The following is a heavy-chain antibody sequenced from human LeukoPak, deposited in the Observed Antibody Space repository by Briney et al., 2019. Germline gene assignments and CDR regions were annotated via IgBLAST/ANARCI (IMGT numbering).Heavy chain of an antibody. J-gene: IGHJ4*02. CDR1: GVTLSTYA. CDR2: ISSSGSGDNT. V-gene: IGHV3-23*01. Sequence: GGSLRLSCAASGVTLSTYAMSWARQAPGKGLEWVSGISSSGSGDNTYYADSVKGRFTISRDNSKNTLYLQMNSLRAEDTAVYFCARSRDGYKRFDSWGQGTLVTVSS. D-gene: IGHD5-24*01. CDR3: ARSRDGYKRFDS.